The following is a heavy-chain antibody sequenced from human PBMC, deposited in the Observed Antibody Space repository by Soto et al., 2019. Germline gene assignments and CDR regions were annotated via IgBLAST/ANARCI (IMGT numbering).Heavy chain of an antibody. V-gene: IGHV1-24*01. Sequence: ASVKLSCKVSGYTLTELSMHWVRQNTRKGLEWMGGFDPEDGETIYAQKFQGRVTISVDTSKNQFSLKLSSVTAADTAVYYCARVYYVWGSYRFVYFDYWGQGTLVTVSS. CDR3: ARVYYVWGSYRFVYFDY. CDR1: GYTLTELS. J-gene: IGHJ4*02. D-gene: IGHD3-16*02. CDR2: FDPEDGET.